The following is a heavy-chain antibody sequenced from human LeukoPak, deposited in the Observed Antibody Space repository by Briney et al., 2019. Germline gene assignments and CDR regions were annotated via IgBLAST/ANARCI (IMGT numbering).Heavy chain of an antibody. V-gene: IGHV3-30*19. CDR2: ISYDGSNK. J-gene: IGHJ4*02. CDR1: GFTFSSYG. Sequence: GRSLRLSCAASGFTFSSYGMHWVRQAPGKGLEWVAVISYDGSNKYYADSVKGRFTISRDNSKNTLYLQMNSLRAEDTAVYYCARGPESGSYYKYDYWGQGTLVTVSS. D-gene: IGHD1-26*01. CDR3: ARGPESGSYYKYDY.